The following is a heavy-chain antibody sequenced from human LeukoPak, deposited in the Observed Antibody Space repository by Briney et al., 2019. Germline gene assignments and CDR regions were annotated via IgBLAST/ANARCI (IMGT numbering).Heavy chain of an antibody. J-gene: IGHJ4*02. CDR3: ARPNWGAQLGYFDY. V-gene: IGHV3-33*01. Sequence: GGSLGLSCEASGFIFSSYGMHWVRQAPGKGLEWVASIWYDGSNKYYADSVKGRFTISRDNPKNTLYLLMNSLRAEDTAVYYCARPNWGAQLGYFDYWGQGTLVIVSS. D-gene: IGHD3-16*01. CDR2: IWYDGSNK. CDR1: GFIFSSYG.